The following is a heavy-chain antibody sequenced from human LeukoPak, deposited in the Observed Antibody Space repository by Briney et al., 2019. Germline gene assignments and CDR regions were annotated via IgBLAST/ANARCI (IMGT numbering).Heavy chain of an antibody. CDR2: IYWNDDN. CDR1: GFSLRTSGVG. J-gene: IGHJ4*02. D-gene: IGHD2-21*02. V-gene: IGHV2-5*01. CDR3: ARCGDYIFMYYIHY. Sequence: SGPTLVNPRQSLTLTYSFPGFSLRTSGVGVGWIRQPPGKALEWLALIYWNDDNRYSPSLRSRLTITKDTSKNQVVLTMTNMDPVDIATYYCARCGDYIFMYYIHYWGQGTLVTVSS.